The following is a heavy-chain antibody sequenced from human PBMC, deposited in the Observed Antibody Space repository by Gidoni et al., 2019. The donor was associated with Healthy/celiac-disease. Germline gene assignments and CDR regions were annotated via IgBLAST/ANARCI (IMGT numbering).Heavy chain of an antibody. CDR1: GFTFSSYG. J-gene: IGHJ4*02. D-gene: IGHD1-1*01. Sequence: QVQLVESGGGVVQPGRSLRPSCPASGFTFSSYGMHWVLQAPGKGLEWVAVISYDGSNKYYADSVKGRFTISRDNSKNTLYLQMNSLRAEDTAVYYCAKDLGTTFDYWGQGTLVTVSS. CDR3: AKDLGTTFDY. CDR2: ISYDGSNK. V-gene: IGHV3-30*18.